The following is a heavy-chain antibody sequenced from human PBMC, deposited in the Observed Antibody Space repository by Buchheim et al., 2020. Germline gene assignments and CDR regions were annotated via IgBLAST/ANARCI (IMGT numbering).Heavy chain of an antibody. Sequence: QVQLVESGGGVVQPGRSLRLSCAASGFTFSSYAMHWVRQAPGKGLEWVAVISYDGSNKYYADSVKGRFTISRDNSKNTLYLQMNSLRAEDTAVYYCARDQVIVTNYYYYGMDVWGQGTT. J-gene: IGHJ6*02. CDR2: ISYDGSNK. V-gene: IGHV3-30-3*01. CDR1: GFTFSSYA. CDR3: ARDQVIVTNYYYYGMDV. D-gene: IGHD2-21*01.